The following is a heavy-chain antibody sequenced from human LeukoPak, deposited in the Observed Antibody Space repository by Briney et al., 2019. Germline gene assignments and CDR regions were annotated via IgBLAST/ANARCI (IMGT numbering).Heavy chain of an antibody. CDR2: ISYSGNT. CDR1: GGSISKYY. Sequence: SETLSLTCIVSGGSISKYYGRWLRQPPGKGLEWIGYISYSGNTKCNCSLKRRVTISLDTSKHQFSLKLTSVTAADTAVYDCARDLDGYNLLFDYWGQGTLVTVSS. J-gene: IGHJ4*02. V-gene: IGHV4-59*01. D-gene: IGHD5-24*01. CDR3: ARDLDGYNLLFDY.